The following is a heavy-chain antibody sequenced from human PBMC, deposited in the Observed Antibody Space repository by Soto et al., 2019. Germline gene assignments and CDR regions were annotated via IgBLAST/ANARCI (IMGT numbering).Heavy chain of an antibody. V-gene: IGHV3-30*18. CDR3: AKEGGVYGGHHYFDY. CDR1: RFTFSSYG. D-gene: IGHD4-17*01. CDR2: ISYDGSNK. J-gene: IGHJ4*02. Sequence: QVQLVESGGGVVQPGRSLRLSCAASRFTFSSYGMHWVRQAPGKGLEWVAVISYDGSNKYYADSVKGRFTISRDNSKNTLYLQMNSLRTEDTAVYYCAKEGGVYGGHHYFDYWGQGTLVTVSS.